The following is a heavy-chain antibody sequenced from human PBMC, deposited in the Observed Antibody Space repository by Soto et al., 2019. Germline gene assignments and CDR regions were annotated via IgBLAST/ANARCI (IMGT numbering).Heavy chain of an antibody. CDR2: IYYSGST. CDR1: GGSISSYY. Sequence: SETHSLTSPVSGGSISSYYWSWIRQPPGKGLEWIGYIYYSGSTNYNPSLKSRVTISVDTSKNQFSLKLSSVTAADTAVYYCARLTDYFDYWGQGTLVTVSS. J-gene: IGHJ4*02. V-gene: IGHV4-59*08. CDR3: ARLTDYFDY.